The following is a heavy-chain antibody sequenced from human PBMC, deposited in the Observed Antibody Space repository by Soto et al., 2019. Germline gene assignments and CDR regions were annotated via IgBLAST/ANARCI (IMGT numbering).Heavy chain of an antibody. V-gene: IGHV3-23*01. CDR2: ISGSGGST. Sequence: PGGPLRLSCAASGFTCRSYAMSWVRQAPGKGLEWVSAISGSGGSTYYADSVKGRFTISRDNSKNTLYLQMNSLRADDTAVYYCAKDRLAGGFDYWGQGTLVTVSS. CDR1: GFTCRSYA. J-gene: IGHJ4*02. CDR3: AKDRLAGGFDY. D-gene: IGHD3-16*01.